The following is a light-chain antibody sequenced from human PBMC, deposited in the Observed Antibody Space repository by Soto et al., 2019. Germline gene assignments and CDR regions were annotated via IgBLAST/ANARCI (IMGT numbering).Light chain of an antibody. CDR3: ISYIPSTTTNLV. V-gene: IGLV2-14*01. CDR1: SSDVGGYDR. CDR2: EVY. J-gene: IGLJ3*02. Sequence: QSLLTQPASVSVSPGQSITISCTGTSSDVGGYDRVSWYQHHPGKAPKLLIFEVYNRPSGISDRFSGSKSGDTASLTISGLQAEDEADYYCISYIPSTTTNLVFRGGTQLAV.